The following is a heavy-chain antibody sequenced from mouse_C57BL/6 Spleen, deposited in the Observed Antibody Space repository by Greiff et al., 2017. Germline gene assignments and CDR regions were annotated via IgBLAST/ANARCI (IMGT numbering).Heavy chain of an antibody. D-gene: IGHD2-12*01. Sequence: QVQLKQPGAELVMPGASVKLSCKASGYTFTSYWMHWVKQRPGQGLEWIGEINPSGSYTNYNQKFKGKSTLTVDKSSSTAYMQLSSLTSEDSAVYYCARSDYSPPYYWGQGTSVTVSS. V-gene: IGHV1-69*01. CDR2: INPSGSYT. CDR3: ARSDYSPPYY. CDR1: GYTFTSYW. J-gene: IGHJ4*01.